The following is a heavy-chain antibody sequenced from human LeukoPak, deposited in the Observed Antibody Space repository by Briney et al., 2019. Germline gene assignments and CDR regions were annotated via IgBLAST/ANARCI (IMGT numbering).Heavy chain of an antibody. J-gene: IGHJ4*02. V-gene: IGHV5-51*01. D-gene: IGHD3-16*01. Sequence: GESPKIPCRGSGYSFTAYWIAWVRQMPGKGLEWMATIYPGDSATTYSPSFQGQVTISADKSITPAYLQWSSLKASDTAMYYCARPAAGLGGFDYWGQGTLVTVSS. CDR3: ARPAAGLGGFDY. CDR2: IYPGDSAT. CDR1: GYSFTAYW.